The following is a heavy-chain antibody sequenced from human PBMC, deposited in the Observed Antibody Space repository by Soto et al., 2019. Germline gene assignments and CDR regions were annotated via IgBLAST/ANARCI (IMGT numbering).Heavy chain of an antibody. J-gene: IGHJ4*02. CDR2: TRNKANGYTT. Sequence: GGPLRVSCGVSGFTCSDYIMDWVRQAPGKGLEWVGRTRNKANGYTTEYAASVKGRFSVSRDEPKNSFFLQMNSLKTEDTAVYYCVATATGSCFEYWGQGTMVTVSS. CDR1: GFTCSDYI. CDR3: VATATGSCFEY. D-gene: IGHD6-13*01. V-gene: IGHV3-72*01.